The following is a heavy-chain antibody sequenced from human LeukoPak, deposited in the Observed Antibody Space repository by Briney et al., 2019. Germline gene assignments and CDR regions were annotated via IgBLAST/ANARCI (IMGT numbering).Heavy chain of an antibody. CDR1: GFTFSTYA. D-gene: IGHD2/OR15-2a*01. J-gene: IGHJ4*02. V-gene: IGHV3-23*01. CDR3: ARGTPLSYYFYY. CDR2: ISTSGDTT. Sequence: GESLRLSCAVSGFTFSTYAMHWVRHAPGKGLEWVSIISTSGDTTYYAGSVKGLFTISRDNSKNTLFLQMNSLRAEDTAVYYCARGTPLSYYFYYWGQGTLVTVSS.